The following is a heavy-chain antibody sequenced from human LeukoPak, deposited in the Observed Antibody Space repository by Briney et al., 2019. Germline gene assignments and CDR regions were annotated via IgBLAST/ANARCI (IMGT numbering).Heavy chain of an antibody. J-gene: IGHJ4*02. CDR2: ISGVGGTT. D-gene: IGHD6-13*01. CDR3: AAQQLVQAPDY. V-gene: IGHV3-23*01. CDR1: GFTFSSYA. Sequence: GGSLRLSCAASGFTFSSYAMSWVRQAPGKGLEWVSIISGVGGTTYYADSVKGRFTISRDNSKNTLYLQMNSLRAEDTAVYYCAAQQLVQAPDYWGQGTLVTVSS.